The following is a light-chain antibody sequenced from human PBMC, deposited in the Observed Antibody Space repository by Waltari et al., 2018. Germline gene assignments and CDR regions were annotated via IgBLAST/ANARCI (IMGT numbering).Light chain of an antibody. CDR3: QQYGTSPFT. J-gene: IGKJ3*01. CDR1: QSVNKNY. CDR2: GAS. Sequence: EVVLTQSPGNLSVSPGERATLSCRASQSVNKNYVAWYQQRPGQAPKLLIYGASTRATDIPTRFSGSGSGTDFTLTITRLGPEDFAVYFCQQYGTSPFTFGPGTKVDLK. V-gene: IGKV3-20*01.